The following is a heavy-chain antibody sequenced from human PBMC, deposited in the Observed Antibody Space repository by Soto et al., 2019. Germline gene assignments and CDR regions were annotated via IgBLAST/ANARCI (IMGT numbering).Heavy chain of an antibody. V-gene: IGHV4-59*01. CDR3: AREWSALDY. CDR2: MYSSGSS. Sequence: SETLSLTCTVSGVSITSYKWTWIRQSPGKGLEWIAYMYSSGSSSYNPSLKSRATISMDTFRNQYPLQLNSATAADTAVYYCAREWSALDYWGQGILVT. J-gene: IGHJ4*02. CDR1: GVSITSYK. D-gene: IGHD2-15*01.